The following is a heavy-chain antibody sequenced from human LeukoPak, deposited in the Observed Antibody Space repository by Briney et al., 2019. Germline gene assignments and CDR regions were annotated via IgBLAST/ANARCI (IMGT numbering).Heavy chain of an antibody. Sequence: ASVKVSCKASGYTFSTYYVHWVRQAPGQGLEWMGMIIPSDGFTSYAQKFQGRVTMTRDMSTSTVYMELSSLRSDDTAVYYRAKVGSRLFGVLIPLSFDYWGQGTLITVSS. J-gene: IGHJ4*02. CDR2: IIPSDGFT. CDR1: GYTFSTYY. CDR3: AKVGSRLFGVLIPLSFDY. D-gene: IGHD3-3*01. V-gene: IGHV1-46*01.